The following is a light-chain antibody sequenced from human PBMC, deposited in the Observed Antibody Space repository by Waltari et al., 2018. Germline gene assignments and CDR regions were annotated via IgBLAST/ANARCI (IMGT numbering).Light chain of an antibody. Sequence: QSALTQPRSVSGSPGQSVTISCTGTSSDVGGYHYVSWYQQHPGKAPQPMIYDVSKRPSGVPDRFSGSKYGNTASLTISGLQTEDEADYYCCSFAGSHTYVVFGGGTKLTVL. CDR3: CSFAGSHTYVV. CDR1: SSDVGGYHY. J-gene: IGLJ2*01. V-gene: IGLV2-11*01. CDR2: DVS.